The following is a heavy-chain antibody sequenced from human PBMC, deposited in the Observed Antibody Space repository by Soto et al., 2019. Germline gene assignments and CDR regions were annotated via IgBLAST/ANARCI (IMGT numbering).Heavy chain of an antibody. V-gene: IGHV4-4*02. CDR2: IYHSGST. D-gene: IGHD5-18*01. CDR3: ARFLVTAMVYGMDV. J-gene: IGHJ6*02. CDR1: GGSISSSNW. Sequence: TSETLSLTCTVSGGSISSSNWWSWVRQPPGKGLEWIGEIYHSGSTNYNPSLKSRVTISVDKTKNQFSLKLSSVTAADTAVYYCARFLVTAMVYGMDVWGQGTTVTVSS.